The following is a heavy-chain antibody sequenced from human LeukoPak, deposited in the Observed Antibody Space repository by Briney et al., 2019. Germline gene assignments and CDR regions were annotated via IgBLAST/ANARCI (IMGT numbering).Heavy chain of an antibody. CDR2: IRSDGSNK. CDR3: AKGPKPGAITMVRGVRSYYYYMDV. CDR1: GFTFSSYG. J-gene: IGHJ6*03. V-gene: IGHV3-30*02. D-gene: IGHD3-10*01. Sequence: GGSLRLSCAASGFTFSSYGMPWVRQAPGQGLERVAFIRSDGSNKYYADSVKGRFTISRDNSKNTLYLQMNSLRAEDTAVYYCAKGPKPGAITMVRGVRSYYYYMDVWGKGTTVTISS.